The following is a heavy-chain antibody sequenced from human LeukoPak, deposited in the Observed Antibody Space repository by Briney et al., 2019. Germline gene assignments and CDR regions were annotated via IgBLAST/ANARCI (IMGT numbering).Heavy chain of an antibody. Sequence: GGSLRLSCAASGFTFSSYAMSWVRQAPGKGLEWVSAISGSGGSTYYADSVKGRFTISRDNSKNTLYLQMNSLRAEDTAIYYCAKDRVVIMPASLNYWGQGTLVTVSS. CDR1: GFTFSSYA. V-gene: IGHV3-23*01. J-gene: IGHJ4*02. CDR2: ISGSGGST. CDR3: AKDRVVIMPASLNY. D-gene: IGHD2-21*01.